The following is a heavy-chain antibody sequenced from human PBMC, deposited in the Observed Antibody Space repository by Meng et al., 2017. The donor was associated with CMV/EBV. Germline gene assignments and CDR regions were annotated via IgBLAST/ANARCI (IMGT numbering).Heavy chain of an antibody. Sequence: GGSLRLSCAASGFTVSSNYMDWVRQAPGKGLEWVSVIYSGGTTKYADSVKGRFIISRDNSKNMLSLQVNSLRPEDTAVYYCAREIGTAAGRFDYWGQGSLVTVSS. CDR1: GFTVSSNY. CDR3: AREIGTAAGRFDY. CDR2: IYSGGTT. V-gene: IGHV3-66*02. D-gene: IGHD6-25*01. J-gene: IGHJ4*02.